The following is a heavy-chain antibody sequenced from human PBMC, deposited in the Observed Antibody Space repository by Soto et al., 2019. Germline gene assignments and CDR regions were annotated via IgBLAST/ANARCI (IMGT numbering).Heavy chain of an antibody. V-gene: IGHV4-31*03. Sequence: SETLSLTCTVSGGSISSGGYYWNWIRQYPGKGLEWIAYIYQSGTPYYNPSLKSRATISIDRSKNQFSLMLDSVTAADTAVYYCARGNVVAIDYWGQGTLVTVSS. CDR2: IYQSGTP. CDR1: GGSISSGGYY. J-gene: IGHJ4*02. CDR3: ARGNVVAIDY. D-gene: IGHD2-21*01.